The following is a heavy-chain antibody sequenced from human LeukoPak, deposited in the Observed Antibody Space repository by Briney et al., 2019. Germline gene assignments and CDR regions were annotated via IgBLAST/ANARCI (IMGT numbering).Heavy chain of an antibody. CDR2: ISYDGSNK. D-gene: IGHD6-13*01. J-gene: IGHJ4*02. CDR3: ARGDYGSTWYDFFFDY. CDR1: GFTFSSYG. V-gene: IGHV3-30*03. Sequence: GRSLRLSCAASGFTFSSYGMHWVRQAPGKGLEWVAVISYDGSNKYYTDSVKGRFTISRDNSNNTLYLQMNSLRGEDTAVYYCARGDYGSTWYDFFFDYWGQGILVTVSS.